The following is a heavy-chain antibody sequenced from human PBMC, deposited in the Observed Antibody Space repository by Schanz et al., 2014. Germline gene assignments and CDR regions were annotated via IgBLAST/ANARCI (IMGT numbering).Heavy chain of an antibody. Sequence: EVQLVESGGGLVQPGGSLRLSCATSGLTFTSAWMSWVRQAPGKGLEWVGRIKGKTDGGTADYAAPMKGRFTISRDDSKNTLFLQMNSLRAEDTAVYHCVSSGSYSSYAFWGQGTLVTVSS. V-gene: IGHV3-15*01. D-gene: IGHD3-10*01. CDR3: VSSGSYSSYAF. J-gene: IGHJ4*02. CDR1: GLTFTSAW. CDR2: IKGKTDGGTA.